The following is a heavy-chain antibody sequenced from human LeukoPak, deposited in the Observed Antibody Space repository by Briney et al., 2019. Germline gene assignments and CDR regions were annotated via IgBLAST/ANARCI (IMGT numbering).Heavy chain of an antibody. J-gene: IGHJ4*02. V-gene: IGHV3-33*01. Sequence: GGSLRLSCAASGFPFSSYGMHWVRQAPGKGLEWVATIWYDGSKKFYADSVKGRFTISRDSSKNTLYLQMNSLRAEDTAVYYCVRDNPRCCGVVPVNIDDFWGQGTLVTVSS. D-gene: IGHD2-15*01. CDR3: VRDNPRCCGVVPVNIDDF. CDR2: IWYDGSKK. CDR1: GFPFSSYG.